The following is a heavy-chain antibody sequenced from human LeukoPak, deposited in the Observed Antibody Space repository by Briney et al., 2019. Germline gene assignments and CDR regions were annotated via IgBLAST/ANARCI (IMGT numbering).Heavy chain of an antibody. CDR2: ILLDGTNR. Sequence: PGGSLRLSCAASAFTFSRYAMHWVRQAPGKGLEWVAMILLDGTNRNYADSVEGRFTISRDNSKNTLYLQMSSVRPEDTAFYYCARSYSTSWYSTDWFDPWGQGTLVTVSS. CDR3: ARSYSTSWYSTDWFDP. J-gene: IGHJ5*02. CDR1: AFTFSRYA. V-gene: IGHV3-30*04. D-gene: IGHD6-13*01.